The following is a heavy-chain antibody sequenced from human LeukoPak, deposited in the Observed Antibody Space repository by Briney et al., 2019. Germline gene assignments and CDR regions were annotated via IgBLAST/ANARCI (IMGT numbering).Heavy chain of an antibody. CDR1: GYTFTSYG. CDR3: AKTTVTSEEYFYYYMDV. D-gene: IGHD4-17*01. V-gene: IGHV1-18*01. Sequence: ASVKVSCKASGYTFTSYGLSWVRQAPGQGLEWMGCIITYNGNTYYSQKLQGRVTMTTDTSTSTAYMELRSLRSDDTAVYYCAKTTVTSEEYFYYYMDVWGKGTTVTVSS. J-gene: IGHJ6*03. CDR2: IITYNGNT.